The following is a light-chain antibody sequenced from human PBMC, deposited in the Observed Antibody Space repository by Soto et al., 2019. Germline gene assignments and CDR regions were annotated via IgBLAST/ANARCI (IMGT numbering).Light chain of an antibody. V-gene: IGKV3-15*01. CDR3: QQYYNWPQLT. CDR2: GAY. CDR1: QSVSSS. J-gene: IGKJ4*01. Sequence: IVVTQSPATLSVSPGETVTLSCRVSQSVSSSRAWYQQKPGQAPRLLISGAYTRATGIPARFSGSGSGTEFTLTIRGLQSEDFAVYYCQQYYNWPQLTFGGGTRVEIE.